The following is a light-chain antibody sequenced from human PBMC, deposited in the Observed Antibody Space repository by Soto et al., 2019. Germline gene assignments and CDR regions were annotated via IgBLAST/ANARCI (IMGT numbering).Light chain of an antibody. CDR3: CANAGISTHV. J-gene: IGLJ1*01. CDR1: SSDVGSYNL. V-gene: IGLV2-23*01. CDR2: EGS. Sequence: QSLLTQPASVSRSPGQSITISCTGTSSDVGSYNLVSWYQQHPGKAPKLMIYEGSKRPSGVSNRFSGSKSGNTASLTISGLQAEYEADSYCCANAGISTHVVGTVTMVT.